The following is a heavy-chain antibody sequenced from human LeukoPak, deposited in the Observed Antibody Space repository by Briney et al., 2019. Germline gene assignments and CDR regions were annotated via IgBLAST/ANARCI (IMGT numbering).Heavy chain of an antibody. CDR1: GGSISSYY. V-gene: IGHV4-59*01. D-gene: IGHD6-6*01. Sequence: SETLSLTCTVSGGSISSYYWSCIRQPPGKGLEWIGYIYYSGSTNYNPSLKSRVTISVDTSKNQFSLKLSSVTAADTAVYYCARGGQIAAFDYWGQGTLVTVSS. CDR2: IYYSGST. CDR3: ARGGQIAAFDY. J-gene: IGHJ4*02.